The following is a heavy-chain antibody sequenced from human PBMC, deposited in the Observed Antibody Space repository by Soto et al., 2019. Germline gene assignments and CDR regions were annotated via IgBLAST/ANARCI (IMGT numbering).Heavy chain of an antibody. CDR2: IYYSGST. V-gene: IGHV4-59*01. CDR3: ARGARLAVAGTPFDY. Sequence: SETLSLTCTVSGGSISSYYWSWIRQPPGKGLEWIGYIYYSGSTNYNPSLKSRVTISVDTSKNQFSLKLSSVTAADTAVYYCARGARLAVAGTPFDYWGQGTLVTVSS. CDR1: GGSISSYY. J-gene: IGHJ4*02. D-gene: IGHD6-19*01.